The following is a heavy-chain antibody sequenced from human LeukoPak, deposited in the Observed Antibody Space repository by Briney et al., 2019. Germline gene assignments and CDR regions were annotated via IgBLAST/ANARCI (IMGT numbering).Heavy chain of an antibody. CDR2: ISAYNGNT. CDR3: ARVDGYCSSTSCLNDAFDI. CDR1: GYTFTSYG. V-gene: IGHV1-18*01. Sequence: ASVKVSCKASGYTFTSYGISWVRQAPGQGLEWMGWISAYNGNTNYAQKLQGRVTMTTDTSTSTAYMELRSLRSDDTAVYYCARVDGYCSSTSCLNDAFDIWGQGTMVTVSS. D-gene: IGHD2-2*03. J-gene: IGHJ3*02.